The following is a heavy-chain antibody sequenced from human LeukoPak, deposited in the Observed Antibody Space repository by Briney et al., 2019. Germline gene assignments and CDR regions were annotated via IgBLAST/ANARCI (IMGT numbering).Heavy chain of an antibody. CDR3: ARDHLAPRSSALDY. CDR1: GFTFSSCA. J-gene: IGHJ4*02. V-gene: IGHV3-23*01. Sequence: GGSLRLSCAASGFTFSSCAMSWVRQAPGKGLEWVSAISGSGGTAYYADSVRGRFTISRDNSKNTLYLQVNSLRAEDTAVYYCARDHLAPRSSALDYWGQGTLVTASS. D-gene: IGHD6-19*01. CDR2: ISGSGGTA.